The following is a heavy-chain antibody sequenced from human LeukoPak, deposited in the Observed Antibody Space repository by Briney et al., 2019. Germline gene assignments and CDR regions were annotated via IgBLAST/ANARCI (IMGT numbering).Heavy chain of an antibody. J-gene: IGHJ4*02. V-gene: IGHV3-33*01. Sequence: PGGSLRLSCAASGFTFSSYGMLWVRQAPGKGLEWVAVIWYDGSNKYYADSVKGRFTISRDNSKNTLYLQMNSLRAEDTAVYYCARSPTYYDILYGERPPDYWGQGTLVTASS. D-gene: IGHD3-9*01. CDR2: IWYDGSNK. CDR3: ARSPTYYDILYGERPPDY. CDR1: GFTFSSYG.